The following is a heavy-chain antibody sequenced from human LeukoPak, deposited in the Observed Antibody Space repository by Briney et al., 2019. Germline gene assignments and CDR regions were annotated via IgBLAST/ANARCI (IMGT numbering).Heavy chain of an antibody. V-gene: IGHV3-74*01. D-gene: IGHD2-2*01. Sequence: PGGSLRLSCAASGFSFSSYWMHWVRQAPGKGLVWVSRINNDGTATVYADSAKGRFTISRDNAKNTLSLQMNSLSAEDTAVYYCARGSGEGYCSSTSCPLGYWGQGTLVTVSS. J-gene: IGHJ4*02. CDR1: GFSFSSYW. CDR3: ARGSGEGYCSSTSCPLGY. CDR2: INNDGTAT.